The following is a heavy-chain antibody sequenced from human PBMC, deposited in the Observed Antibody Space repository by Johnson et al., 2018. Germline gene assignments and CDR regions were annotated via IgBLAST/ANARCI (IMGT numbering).Heavy chain of an antibody. V-gene: IGHV1-46*01. J-gene: IGHJ1*01. CDR3: ARDRAAALLQH. CDR1: GYTFTSYY. CDR2: INPSGGST. Sequence: QVQLVQSGAEVKKPGASVKVSCKASGYTFTSYYMHWVRQAPGQGLEWMGIINPSGGSTSYAQKFQGRVTMTRDTSTSTVYMGLRSLSSEDTAVDYWARDRAAALLQHWGQGTRVTVSS. D-gene: IGHD6-13*01.